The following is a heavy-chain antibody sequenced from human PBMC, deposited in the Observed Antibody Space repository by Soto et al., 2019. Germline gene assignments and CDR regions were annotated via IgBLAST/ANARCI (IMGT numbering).Heavy chain of an antibody. V-gene: IGHV4-34*01. Sequence: PSETLSLTCAVYCGSFSGYYWSWIRQPPGKGLEWIGEINHSGSTNYNPSLKSRVTISVDTSKNQFSLNLSSVTAADTAVYYCAREGHCSSTGCPGDYWGQGTLVTVSS. J-gene: IGHJ4*02. CDR1: CGSFSGYY. CDR3: AREGHCSSTGCPGDY. D-gene: IGHD2-2*01. CDR2: INHSGST.